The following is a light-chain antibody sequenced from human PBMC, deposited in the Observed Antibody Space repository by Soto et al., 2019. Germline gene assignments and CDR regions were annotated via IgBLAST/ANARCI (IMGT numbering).Light chain of an antibody. Sequence: QSVLTQPPSASGSPGQSVTISCTGTSSDVGGYNFVSWYQHHPGKAPKVMIHEVGKRPSGVPDRFSGSKSGNTASLTVSGLQAEDEADYYCSSYGGSNNVIFGGGTKVTVL. CDR2: EVG. J-gene: IGLJ2*01. V-gene: IGLV2-8*01. CDR3: SSYGGSNNVI. CDR1: SSDVGGYNF.